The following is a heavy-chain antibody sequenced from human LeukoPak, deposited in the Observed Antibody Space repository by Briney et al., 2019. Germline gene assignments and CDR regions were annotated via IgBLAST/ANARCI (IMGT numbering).Heavy chain of an antibody. J-gene: IGHJ4*02. Sequence: SETLSLTCAVYGGSFSGYYWSWIRQPPGKGLEWIGEINHSGSTNYNPSLKSRVTISVDTPKNQFSLKLSSVTAADTAVYYCASRLRFLEPWGYWGQGTLVTVSS. CDR2: INHSGST. CDR3: ASRLRFLEPWGY. V-gene: IGHV4-34*01. CDR1: GGSFSGYY. D-gene: IGHD3-3*01.